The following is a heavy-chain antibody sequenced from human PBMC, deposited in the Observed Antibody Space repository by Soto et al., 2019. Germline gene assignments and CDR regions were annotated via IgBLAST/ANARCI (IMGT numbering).Heavy chain of an antibody. J-gene: IGHJ6*04. V-gene: IGHV3-23*01. D-gene: IGHD3-3*01. CDR2: ISGSGGST. CDR3: AKDIPESITIFGVVMDV. CDR1: GFTFSSYA. Sequence: GGSLRLSCAASGFTFSSYAMSWVRQAPGKGLEWVSAISGSGGSTYYADSVKGRFTISRDNSKNTLYLQMNSLRAEDTAVYYCAKDIPESITIFGVVMDVWGKGTTVTVSP.